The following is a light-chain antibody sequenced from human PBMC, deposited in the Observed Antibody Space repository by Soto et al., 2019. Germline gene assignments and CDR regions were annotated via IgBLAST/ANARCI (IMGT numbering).Light chain of an antibody. V-gene: IGKV1-39*01. CDR2: RAS. CDR3: QQSYSTLPYT. CDR1: RNISSD. J-gene: IGKJ2*01. Sequence: IQMTQSPSSLSASVGDRVTLTCRASRNISSDLNWYQQKPGKAPKLLIYRASTLQNGVPSRFSGSGSATDFTLTITTLQPEDFATHSCQQSYSTLPYTFGQGTKVEIK.